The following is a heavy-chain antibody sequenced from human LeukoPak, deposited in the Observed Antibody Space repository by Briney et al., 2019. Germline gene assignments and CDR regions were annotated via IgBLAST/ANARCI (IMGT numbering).Heavy chain of an antibody. CDR3: ARDQTLVAGDAFDI. CDR2: IYTSGST. V-gene: IGHV4-4*07. D-gene: IGHD6-19*01. J-gene: IGHJ3*02. CDR1: GGSISSYY. Sequence: SETLPLTCTVSGGSISSYYWSWIRQPAGKGLEWIGRIYTSGSTNYNPSLKSRVTMSVDTSKNQFSLKLSSVTAADTAVYYCARDQTLVAGDAFDIWGQGTMVTVSS.